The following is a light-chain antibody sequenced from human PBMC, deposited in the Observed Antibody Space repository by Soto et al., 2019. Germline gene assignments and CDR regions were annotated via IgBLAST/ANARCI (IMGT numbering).Light chain of an antibody. J-gene: IGKJ2*01. V-gene: IGKV3-20*01. CDR1: QSVDSSY. CDR3: QHYGNSIYT. Sequence: DNVLTQSPGTLSLSPGERATLSCRASQSVDSSYLAWYQQKPGQAPRLLIYATPTRATGIPDRFSGSGSGTDFTLTINRLEPEDFAVYYCQHYGNSIYTFGQGTKLEIK. CDR2: ATP.